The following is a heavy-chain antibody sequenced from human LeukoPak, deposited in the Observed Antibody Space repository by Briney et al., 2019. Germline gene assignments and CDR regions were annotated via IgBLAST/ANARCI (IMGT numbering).Heavy chain of an antibody. CDR1: GFTFGDYA. Sequence: PGGSLRLSCTASGFTFGDYAMSWFLQAPGKGLEWVGFIRSKAYGGTTEYAASVKGRFTISRDDSKSIAYLQMNSLKTEDTAVYYCTRDILVGSGSYLNWFDPWGQGTLVTVSS. D-gene: IGHD1-26*01. J-gene: IGHJ5*02. CDR2: IRSKAYGGTT. CDR3: TRDILVGSGSYLNWFDP. V-gene: IGHV3-49*03.